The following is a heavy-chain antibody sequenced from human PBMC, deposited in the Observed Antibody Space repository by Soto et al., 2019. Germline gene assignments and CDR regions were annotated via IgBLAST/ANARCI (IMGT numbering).Heavy chain of an antibody. CDR1: GFTFSSYG. J-gene: IGHJ4*02. V-gene: IGHV3-30*18. Sequence: QVQLVESGGGVVQPGRSLRLSCAASGFTFSSYGMHWVRQAPGKGLEWVAVISYDGSNKYYADSVKGRFTISRDNSKNTLYLQMNSLRAEATAVYYCAKDLYFDYWGQGTLVTVSS. CDR3: AKDLYFDY. CDR2: ISYDGSNK.